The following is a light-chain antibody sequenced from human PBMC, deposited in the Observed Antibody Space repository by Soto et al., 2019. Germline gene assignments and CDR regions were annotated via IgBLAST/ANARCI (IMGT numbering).Light chain of an antibody. CDR2: DVS. CDR3: SSYTSSSPYV. V-gene: IGLV2-14*01. J-gene: IGLJ1*01. CDR1: STDVGGYNY. Sequence: QSVWTRPASVSGSPGQSITMSCTGTSTDVGGYNYVSWYQQHPGKAPKLMIYDVSNRPSGVSNRFSGSKSGNTASLTISGLQAEDEADYYCSSYTSSSPYVFGTGTKVTVL.